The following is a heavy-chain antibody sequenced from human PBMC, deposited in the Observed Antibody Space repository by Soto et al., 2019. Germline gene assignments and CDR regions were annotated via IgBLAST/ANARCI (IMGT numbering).Heavy chain of an antibody. V-gene: IGHV5-51*01. CDR2: IYPVDSDT. Sequence: GESLKISCKASGYNFTSYWIGWVRQMPGKGLEWMGIIYPVDSDTRYSPSFQGQVTISADKSISTAYLQWSSLKASDTAMYYCARLHNDILTGYYGPHFDYWGQGTLVTVSS. J-gene: IGHJ4*02. CDR1: GYNFTSYW. CDR3: ARLHNDILTGYYGPHFDY. D-gene: IGHD3-9*01.